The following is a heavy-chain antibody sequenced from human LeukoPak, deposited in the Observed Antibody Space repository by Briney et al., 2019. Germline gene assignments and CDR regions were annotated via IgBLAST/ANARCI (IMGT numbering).Heavy chain of an antibody. Sequence: NPSETLSLTCAVYGGSFSSYYWSWIRQPPGKGLEWIGYIYYSGSTNYNPSLKSRVTISVDKSKNQFSLKLSSVTAADTAVYYCARTPYSSSWYKDYWGQGTLVTVSS. CDR3: ARTPYSSSWYKDY. CDR1: GGSFSSYY. J-gene: IGHJ4*02. V-gene: IGHV4-59*12. D-gene: IGHD6-13*01. CDR2: IYYSGST.